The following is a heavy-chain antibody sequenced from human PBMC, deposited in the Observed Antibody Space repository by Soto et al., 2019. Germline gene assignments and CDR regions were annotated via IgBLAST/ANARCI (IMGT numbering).Heavy chain of an antibody. Sequence: PSETLSLTCTVSVDSISTYYWSWIRRPAGKGLEWIGRIDASGNTNYNPSLKSRVTMSADMSKKQFSLKLTSVTAADTAVYYCARYSNNWFQTEGMDVWGQGTTVTVS. D-gene: IGHD1-20*01. CDR3: ARYSNNWFQTEGMDV. CDR2: IDASGNT. CDR1: VDSISTYY. V-gene: IGHV4-4*07. J-gene: IGHJ6*02.